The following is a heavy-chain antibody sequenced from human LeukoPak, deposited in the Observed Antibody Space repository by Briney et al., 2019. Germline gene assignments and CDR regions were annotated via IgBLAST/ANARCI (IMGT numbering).Heavy chain of an antibody. V-gene: IGHV3-23*01. CDR3: AKIELSGYYTAYYFDY. Sequence: GGSLRLSCAASGFTFSSYAMSWVRQAPGKGLEWVSAISGSGGSTYYADSVKGRFTISRDNSKNTLYPQMNSLRAEDTAVYYCAKIELSGYYTAYYFDYWGQGTLVTVSS. J-gene: IGHJ4*02. CDR1: GFTFSSYA. D-gene: IGHD3-22*01. CDR2: ISGSGGST.